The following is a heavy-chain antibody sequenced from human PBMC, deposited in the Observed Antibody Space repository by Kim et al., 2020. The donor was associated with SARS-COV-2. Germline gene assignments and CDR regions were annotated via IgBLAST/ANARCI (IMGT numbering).Heavy chain of an antibody. CDR3: ARVKVLRYFDWLLYAGTVEGRFDY. D-gene: IGHD3-9*01. V-gene: IGHV4-31*03. CDR2: IYCSGST. J-gene: IGHJ4*02. CDR1: GGSISSGGYY. Sequence: SETLSLTCTVSGGSISSGGYYWSWIRQHPGKGLEWIGYIYCSGSTYYNPSLKSRVTISVDTSKNQFSLKLSSVTAADTAVYYCARVKVLRYFDWLLYAGTVEGRFDYWGQGTLVTVSS.